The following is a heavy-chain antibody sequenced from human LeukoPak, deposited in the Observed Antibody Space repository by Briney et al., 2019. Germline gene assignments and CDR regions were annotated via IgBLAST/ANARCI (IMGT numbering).Heavy chain of an antibody. D-gene: IGHD2-15*01. J-gene: IGHJ5*02. CDR2: ISYDGSNK. CDR3: AKDVSGVVVAATVTVESWFDP. V-gene: IGHV3-30*18. Sequence: RRSLRLSCAASGFTFSNYGMHWVRQAPGKGLEWVADISYDGSNKYYADSVKGRFTISRDNSKNTLYLQMNSLRAVDTAVYYCAKDVSGVVVAATVTVESWFDPWGQGTLVTVSS. CDR1: GFTFSNYG.